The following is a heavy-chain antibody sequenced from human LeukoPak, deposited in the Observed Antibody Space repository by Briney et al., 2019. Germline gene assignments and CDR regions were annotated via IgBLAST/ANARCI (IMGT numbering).Heavy chain of an antibody. CDR3: AREDTAMAPDAFDI. Sequence: SVKVSCKASGGTFSSYAISWVRQAPGQGLEWMGGIIPIFGTANYAQKFQGRVTITADESTSTAYMELSSLRSEDTAVYYCAREDTAMAPDAFDIWGQGTMVTVSS. CDR1: GGTFSSYA. V-gene: IGHV1-69*13. CDR2: IIPIFGTA. J-gene: IGHJ3*02. D-gene: IGHD5-18*01.